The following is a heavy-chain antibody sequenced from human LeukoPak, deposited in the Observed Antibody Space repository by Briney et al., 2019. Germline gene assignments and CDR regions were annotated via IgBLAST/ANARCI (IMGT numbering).Heavy chain of an antibody. CDR1: GYSFTTYW. CDR2: INPADSDT. CDR3: ARIGTYAEFDY. Sequence: GESLKISCKGSGYSFTTYWIGWVRQMPGKGLDWMGIINPADSDTRYSPSFQGQVTISADNSISTAYLQWTSLRAPGTVMYYCARIGTYAEFDYWGQGSLVTVSS. V-gene: IGHV5-51*01. D-gene: IGHD6-13*01. J-gene: IGHJ4*02.